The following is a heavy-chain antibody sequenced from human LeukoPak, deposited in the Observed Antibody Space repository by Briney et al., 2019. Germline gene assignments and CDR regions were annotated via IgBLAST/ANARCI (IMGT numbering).Heavy chain of an antibody. J-gene: IGHJ3*02. V-gene: IGHV1-2*02. Sequence: GASVKVSYKASGYTFTGYYMHWVRQAPGQGLEWMGWINPNSGGTNYAQKFQGRVTMTRDTSISTAYMELSRLRSDDTAVYYCAKDRGPNDAFDIWGQGTMVTVSS. CDR2: INPNSGGT. CDR3: AKDRGPNDAFDI. CDR1: GYTFTGYY. D-gene: IGHD5-24*01.